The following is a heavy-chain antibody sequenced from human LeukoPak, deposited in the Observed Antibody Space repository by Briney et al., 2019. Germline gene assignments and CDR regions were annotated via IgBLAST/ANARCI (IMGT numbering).Heavy chain of an antibody. Sequence: ASVKVSCKASGYSFTNFDINWVRQATGQRLEWIGWMNPNSGNKGYAQKFQRRVTMTMNTSITTAYMELSSLRSEDTAVYYCARGPQWRGDYYYMDVWGRGTTVTVSS. CDR1: GYSFTNFD. CDR2: MNPNSGNK. V-gene: IGHV1-8*01. D-gene: IGHD6-19*01. J-gene: IGHJ6*03. CDR3: ARGPQWRGDYYYMDV.